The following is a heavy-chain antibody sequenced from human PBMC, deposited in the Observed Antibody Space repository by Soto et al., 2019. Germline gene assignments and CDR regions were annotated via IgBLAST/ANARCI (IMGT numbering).Heavy chain of an antibody. CDR3: ARGHSTDCSNGVCSFFYNHEMDV. D-gene: IGHD2-8*01. Sequence: ASVKVSCKASGYSFTDFHIHWVRQAPGQGLEWLGRINPKSGGTSTAQKFQGWVTMTRDRSISTVYMELTRLRSDDTAVYFCARGHSTDCSNGVCSFFYNHEMDVWGQGTTVTVSS. J-gene: IGHJ6*02. CDR1: GYSFTDFH. CDR2: INPKSGGT. V-gene: IGHV1-2*04.